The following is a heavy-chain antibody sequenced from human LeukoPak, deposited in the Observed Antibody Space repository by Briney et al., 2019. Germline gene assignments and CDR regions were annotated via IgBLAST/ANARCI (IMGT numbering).Heavy chain of an antibody. D-gene: IGHD1-14*01. CDR3: ARDHSTGYYSYYGMDV. Sequence: ASVKVSCKASGYTFTGYYMHWVRQAPGQGLEWMGWINPNSGGTNYAQKFQGWVTMTRDTSISTAYMELSRLRSDDTAVYYCARDHSTGYYSYYGMDVWGQGTTVTVSS. CDR2: INPNSGGT. V-gene: IGHV1-2*04. J-gene: IGHJ6*02. CDR1: GYTFTGYY.